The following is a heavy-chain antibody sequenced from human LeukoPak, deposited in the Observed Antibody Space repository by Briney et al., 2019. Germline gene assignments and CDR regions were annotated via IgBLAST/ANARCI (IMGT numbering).Heavy chain of an antibody. J-gene: IGHJ4*02. CDR1: GGSISSYY. V-gene: IGHV4-59*01. CDR2: IYYSGST. Sequence: PSETLSLTCTVSGGSISSYYWSWIRQPPGQGLEWIGYIYYSGSTNYNPSLKSRVTISVDTSKNQFSLKLSSVTAADTAVYYCASAYSSSSVIDYWGQGTLVTVSS. D-gene: IGHD6-6*01. CDR3: ASAYSSSSVIDY.